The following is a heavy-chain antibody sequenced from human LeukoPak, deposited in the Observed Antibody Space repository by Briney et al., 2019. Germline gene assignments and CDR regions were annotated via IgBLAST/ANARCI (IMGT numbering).Heavy chain of an antibody. D-gene: IGHD4/OR15-4a*01. Sequence: GGSLRLFCAAAAFTIDRHAIWRVRQAPGKGLEWVSSIDIGGGTTYYADSVKDRFTISRDNSKNTLYLQMNSLRAEDTALYFCANEVRPNDYWGRGTLVTVSS. CDR2: IDIGGGTT. CDR3: ANEVRPNDY. J-gene: IGHJ4*02. CDR1: AFTIDRHA. V-gene: IGHV3-23*01.